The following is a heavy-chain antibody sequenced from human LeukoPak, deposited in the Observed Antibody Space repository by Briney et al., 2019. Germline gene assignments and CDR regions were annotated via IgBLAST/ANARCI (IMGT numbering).Heavy chain of an antibody. J-gene: IGHJ4*02. CDR2: ISWKNDTI. CDR1: GFTFDDYA. V-gene: IGHV3-9*01. CDR3: AKGGATVSFDY. D-gene: IGHD1-26*01. Sequence: GGSLRLSCAASGFTFDDYAMHWVRQAPGKGLEWVSGISWKNDTIGYADSVKGRFTISRDNAKNSLYLQMNSLRAEDTASYYCAKGGATVSFDYWGQGTLVTVSS.